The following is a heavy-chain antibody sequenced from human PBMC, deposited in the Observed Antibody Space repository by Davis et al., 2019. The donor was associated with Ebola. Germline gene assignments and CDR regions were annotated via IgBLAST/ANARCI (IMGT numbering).Heavy chain of an antibody. V-gene: IGHV3-20*04. CDR2: ILWNGGGI. CDR3: ARAHSSGWSHFYYDS. Sequence: PGGSLRLSCEVSGFIFDDYGMNWVRQVPGKGLEWVSGILWNGGGIGYADSVKGRFTISRDNAKNSLFLQMNSLRAEDTALYYCARAHSSGWSHFYYDSWGQGTLVTVSS. D-gene: IGHD6-19*01. J-gene: IGHJ4*02. CDR1: GFIFDDYG.